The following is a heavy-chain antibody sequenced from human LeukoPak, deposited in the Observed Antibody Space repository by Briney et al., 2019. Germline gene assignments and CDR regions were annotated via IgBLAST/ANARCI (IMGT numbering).Heavy chain of an antibody. V-gene: IGHV3-9*01. J-gene: IGHJ4*02. CDR2: ISWNSGTV. D-gene: IGHD4-11*01. CDR1: GFAFHDYA. CDR3: AKDAQRGFDYSNSLEH. Sequence: TGGSLRLSCAGSGFAFHDYAIHWVRQPPGEGLEWVSGISWNSGTVAYADSVKGRFTISRDNFKNTVSLQMNSLRVEDTAVYYCAKDAQRGFDYSNSLEHWGRGSLVTVSS.